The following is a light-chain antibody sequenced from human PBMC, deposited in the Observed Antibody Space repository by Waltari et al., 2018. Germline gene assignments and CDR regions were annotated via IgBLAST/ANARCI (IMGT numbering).Light chain of an antibody. Sequence: EIVLTQSPATLSLSPGERATLSCRASQSVSSSLAWYQQKAGQAPRLLIYDATNRAPGIPARFSGGGSGTDFTLTISSLEPEDFVVYYCQQRSNWPWTFGQGTRVEIK. V-gene: IGKV3-11*01. J-gene: IGKJ1*01. CDR1: QSVSSS. CDR2: DAT. CDR3: QQRSNWPWT.